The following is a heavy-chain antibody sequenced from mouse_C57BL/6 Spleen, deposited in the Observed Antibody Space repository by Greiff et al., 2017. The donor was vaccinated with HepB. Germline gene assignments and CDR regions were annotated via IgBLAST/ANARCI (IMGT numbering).Heavy chain of an antibody. CDR1: GYTFTSYT. CDR2: INPSSGYT. Sequence: VHLVESGAELARPGASVKMSCKASGYTFTSYTMHWVKQRPGQGLEWIGYINPSSGYTKYNQKFKDKATLTADKSSSTAYMQLSSLTSEDSAVYYCARGGTAQAYYFDYWGQGTTLTVSS. D-gene: IGHD3-2*02. CDR3: ARGGTAQAYYFDY. V-gene: IGHV1-4*01. J-gene: IGHJ2*01.